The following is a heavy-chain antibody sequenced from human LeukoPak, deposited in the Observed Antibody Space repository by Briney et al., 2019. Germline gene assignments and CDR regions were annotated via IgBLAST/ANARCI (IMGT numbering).Heavy chain of an antibody. Sequence: SETLSLTCTVSGGSISSYCWSWIRQPAGKGLEWIGRIYTSGSTNYNPSLKSRVTMSVDTSKNQFSLKLSSVTAADTAVYYCARTGPLRFLEWPYYYYYMDVWGKGTTVTVSS. J-gene: IGHJ6*03. V-gene: IGHV4-4*07. CDR3: ARTGPLRFLEWPYYYYYMDV. CDR2: IYTSGST. CDR1: GGSISSYC. D-gene: IGHD3-3*01.